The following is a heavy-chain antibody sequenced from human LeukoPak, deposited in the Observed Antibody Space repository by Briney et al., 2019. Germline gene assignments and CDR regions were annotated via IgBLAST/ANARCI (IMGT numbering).Heavy chain of an antibody. CDR2: IKSDGSAT. Sequence: GGSLRLSCAASGFTFSSYWMHWVRQAPGKGLVWVSRIKSDGSATSNGDSVKGRFTISRDNAKNTLYLQMNSLRAEDTAVYYCARSNSSGWYYFDYWGQGTLVTVSS. CDR3: ARSNSSGWYYFDY. V-gene: IGHV3-74*01. D-gene: IGHD6-19*01. CDR1: GFTFSSYW. J-gene: IGHJ4*02.